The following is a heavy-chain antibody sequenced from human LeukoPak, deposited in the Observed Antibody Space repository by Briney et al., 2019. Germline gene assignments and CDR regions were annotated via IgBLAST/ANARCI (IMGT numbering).Heavy chain of an antibody. CDR3: AKRNYYDSSGRGTQYNWFDP. D-gene: IGHD3-22*01. Sequence: PGGSLRLSCAASGFTFSSYWMSWVRQAPGKGLEWVSAISGSGGSTYYADSVKGRFTISRDNSKNTLYLQMNSLRAEDTAVCYCAKRNYYDSSGRGTQYNWFDPWGQGTLVTVSS. J-gene: IGHJ5*02. CDR1: GFTFSSYW. CDR2: ISGSGGST. V-gene: IGHV3-23*01.